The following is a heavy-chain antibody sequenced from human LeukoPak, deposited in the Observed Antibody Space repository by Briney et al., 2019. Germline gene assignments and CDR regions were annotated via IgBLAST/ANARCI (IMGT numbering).Heavy chain of an antibody. CDR3: ARDLGRYAGSYREYNWFDP. J-gene: IGHJ5*02. Sequence: PPQTLSLTCTVSDGSIRGYYWSGIRQRPGEGPEWIGYGYYTGSANSNTSPSSRVSLSVDTSQNPFSPTLTSVTAPDTAVDYCARDLGRYAGSYREYNWFDPWGQGTLVSVSS. D-gene: IGHD1-26*01. CDR1: DGSIRGYY. CDR2: GYYTGSA. V-gene: IGHV4-59*01.